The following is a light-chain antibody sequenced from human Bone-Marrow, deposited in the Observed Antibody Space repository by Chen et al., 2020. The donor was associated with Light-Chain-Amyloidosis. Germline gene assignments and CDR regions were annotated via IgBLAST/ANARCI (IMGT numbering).Light chain of an antibody. J-gene: IGLJ1*01. CDR2: EVT. V-gene: IGLV2-14*01. Sequence: QSSLTQPPSVSASPVQSSTISCSGTSSDHGGDNHVSWYQQHPDKAPKLMIYEVTNRRSWVPDRGSGSKSATTATLTISGLETEDEADYFCRSYTITNTLVFGSGTRVTVL. CDR3: RSYTITNTLV. CDR1: SSDHGGDNH.